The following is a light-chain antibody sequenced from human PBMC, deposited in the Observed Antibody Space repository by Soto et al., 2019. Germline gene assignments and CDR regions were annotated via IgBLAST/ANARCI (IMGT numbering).Light chain of an antibody. J-gene: IGKJ1*01. CDR2: ATS. CDR1: QSISNY. Sequence: DIQMTQSPSSLSASVGDRVTITCRASQSISNYLNWYQRKPGKAPNLLIYATSTLQTGVPSRFSGSGSGTDFTLTISSLQPEDFAIYYCQQSYGIPWTFGQGTKVEVK. CDR3: QQSYGIPWT. V-gene: IGKV1-39*01.